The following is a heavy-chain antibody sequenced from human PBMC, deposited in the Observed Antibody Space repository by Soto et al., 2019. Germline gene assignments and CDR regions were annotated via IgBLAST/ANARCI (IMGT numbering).Heavy chain of an antibody. J-gene: IGHJ4*02. V-gene: IGHV3-73*01. CDR3: TRQPANSYGYY. CDR2: IRSKANSYAT. CDR1: GFTFSGYA. Sequence: GGSLRLSCAASGFTFSGYAVHWVRQASGKGLEWVGRIRSKANSYATAYAASVKGRFTISRDDSKNTAYLQMNSLKTEDTAVYYCTRQPANSYGYYWGQGTLVTVSS. D-gene: IGHD5-18*01.